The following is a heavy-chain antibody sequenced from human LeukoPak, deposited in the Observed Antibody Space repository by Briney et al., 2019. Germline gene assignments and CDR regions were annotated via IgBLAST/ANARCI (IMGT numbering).Heavy chain of an antibody. CDR2: ISSSSSYI. V-gene: IGHV3-21*05. CDR1: GFTFSSYE. J-gene: IGHJ5*01. Sequence: GGSLRLSCAASGFTFSSYEMNWVRQAPGKGLEWVSYISSSSSYIYYADSVKGRFTISRDNAKNSLYLQMNSLRAEDTAVYYCARSYGTYNWFDSWGQGTLVTVSS. CDR3: ARSYGTYNWFDS. D-gene: IGHD1-14*01.